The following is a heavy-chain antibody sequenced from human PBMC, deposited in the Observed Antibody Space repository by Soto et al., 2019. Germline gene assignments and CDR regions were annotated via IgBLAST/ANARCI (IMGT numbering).Heavy chain of an antibody. CDR1: GFTFSSYW. CDR3: ARQFVLLWFGESPNYYMDV. V-gene: IGHV3-7*01. J-gene: IGHJ6*03. CDR2: IKQDGSEK. Sequence: PGGSLRLSCAASGFTFSSYWMSWVRQAPGKGLEWVANIKQDGSEKYYVDSVKGRFTISRDNAKNSLYLQMNSLRAEDTAVYYCARQFVLLWFGESPNYYMDVWGKGTTVTVSS. D-gene: IGHD3-10*01.